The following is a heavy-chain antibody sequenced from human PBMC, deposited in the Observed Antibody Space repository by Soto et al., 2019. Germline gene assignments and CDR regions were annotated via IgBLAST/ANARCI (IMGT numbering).Heavy chain of an antibody. J-gene: IGHJ6*02. CDR2: IIPIFGTA. CDR3: ARLITIFGVVITYYGMDV. Sequence: SVKVPCKASGGTFSSYAISWVRQAPGQGLEWMGGIIPIFGTANYAQKFQGRVTITADESTSTAYMELSSLRSEDTAVYYCARLITIFGVVITYYGMDVWGQGTTVTVS. V-gene: IGHV1-69*13. D-gene: IGHD3-3*01. CDR1: GGTFSSYA.